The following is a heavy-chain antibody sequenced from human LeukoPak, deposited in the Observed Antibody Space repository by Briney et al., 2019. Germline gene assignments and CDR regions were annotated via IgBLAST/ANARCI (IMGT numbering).Heavy chain of an antibody. V-gene: IGHV1-18*01. CDR2: VSTSNGDT. CDR3: ARVSDTSMVTPGFDS. D-gene: IGHD5-18*01. J-gene: IGHJ4*02. Sequence: ASVKVSCKTSGYNFNRYTITWVRRAPGQGLEWMGWVSTSNGDTNYAEKFQGRVTMTTETVTKTAYMELRRLRSGDTAMYFCARVSDTSMVTPGFDSWGQGTLVTVSS. CDR1: GYNFNRYT.